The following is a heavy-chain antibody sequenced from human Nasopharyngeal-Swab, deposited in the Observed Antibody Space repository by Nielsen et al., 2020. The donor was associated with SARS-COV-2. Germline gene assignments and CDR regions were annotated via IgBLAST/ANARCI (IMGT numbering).Heavy chain of an antibody. J-gene: IGHJ3*02. D-gene: IGHD6-13*01. CDR2: IYPGDSDT. Sequence: GGSLRLSYKASGYNFATYWIGWVRQMPGEGLRWMGLIYPGDSDTRYSPSLQGQVTISADRSITTAYLQWSSLKASDTAMYYCARLPMRAASGRGAFDIWGQGTMVTVSS. V-gene: IGHV5-51*01. CDR1: GYNFATYW. CDR3: ARLPMRAASGRGAFDI.